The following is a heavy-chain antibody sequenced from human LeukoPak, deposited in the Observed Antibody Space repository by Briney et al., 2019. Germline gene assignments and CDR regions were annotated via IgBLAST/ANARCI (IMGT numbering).Heavy chain of an antibody. Sequence: GESLKISCKGSGYSFTSYWIVWVRQMPGKGLEWMGIIYPGDSDTRYSPSFQGQVTISADKSISTAYLQWSSLKASDTAMYYCARQGVYYYDSSGPDYWGQGTLVTVSS. V-gene: IGHV5-51*01. J-gene: IGHJ4*02. CDR2: IYPGDSDT. CDR3: ARQGVYYYDSSGPDY. D-gene: IGHD3-22*01. CDR1: GYSFTSYW.